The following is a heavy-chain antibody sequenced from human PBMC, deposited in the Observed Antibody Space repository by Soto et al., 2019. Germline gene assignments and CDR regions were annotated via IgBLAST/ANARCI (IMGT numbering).Heavy chain of an antibody. J-gene: IGHJ4*02. D-gene: IGHD6-19*01. V-gene: IGHV3-23*01. Sequence: EVQLLESGGGLVQPGGSLRLSCAASGFTFSSYAMSWVRQAPGKGLEWVSANSGSGVSTYYADSVKGRFTITRDNSKNTLFLQLNSLRAEDTAVYYCANEYEYSSGRERIDYWGQGTLVTVAS. CDR3: ANEYEYSSGRERIDY. CDR2: NSGSGVST. CDR1: GFTFSSYA.